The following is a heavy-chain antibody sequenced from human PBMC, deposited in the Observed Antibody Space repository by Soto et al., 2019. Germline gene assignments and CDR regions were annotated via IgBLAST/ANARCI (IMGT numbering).Heavy chain of an antibody. V-gene: IGHV1-2*02. CDR3: ATHPGGGGY. CDR2: INAHSGGT. J-gene: IGHJ4*02. CDR1: GFSFTGYY. D-gene: IGHD3-10*01. Sequence: ASVKVSCKASGFSFTGYYIHWLRQAPGQGLEWMGWINAHSGGTEYAQKFQGRVTLTRDTSIATAYLTLTSLTSDDTALYYCATHPGGGGYWGQGTLVTVSS.